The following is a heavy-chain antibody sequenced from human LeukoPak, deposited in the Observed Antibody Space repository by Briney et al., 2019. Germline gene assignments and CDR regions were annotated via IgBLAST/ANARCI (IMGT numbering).Heavy chain of an antibody. D-gene: IGHD3-3*01. J-gene: IGHJ5*02. CDR3: ARHQTHTSYYDFWSGYYP. CDR2: ISAYNGNT. CDR1: GYTFASYG. V-gene: IGHV1-18*01. Sequence: VASVKVSCKASGYTFASYGISWVRQAPGQGLEWMGWISAYNGNTNYAQKLQGRVTMTTDTSTSTAYMELRSLRSDDTAVYYCARHQTHTSYYDFWSGYYPWGQGTLVTVSS.